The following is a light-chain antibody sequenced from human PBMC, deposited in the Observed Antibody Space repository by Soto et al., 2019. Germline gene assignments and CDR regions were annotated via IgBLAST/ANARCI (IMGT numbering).Light chain of an antibody. CDR2: GAS. J-gene: IGKJ2*01. CDR3: QQSFHTPYT. CDR1: QNINKN. Sequence: DIQMTQSPSSLSAYVGDSVTISCRASQNINKNLNWYQQKSGKAPNLLIYGASNFQSGVPSRFRGSGSGTDFTLSISDLQPEDFATYYFQQSFHTPYTFGQGTKLEI. V-gene: IGKV1-39*01.